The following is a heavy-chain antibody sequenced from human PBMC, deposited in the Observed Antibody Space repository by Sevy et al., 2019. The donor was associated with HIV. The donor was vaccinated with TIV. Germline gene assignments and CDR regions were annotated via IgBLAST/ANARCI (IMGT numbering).Heavy chain of an antibody. J-gene: IGHJ4*02. CDR3: ARVRYNYGQHYFDY. CDR1: GFTFSDYY. V-gene: IGHV3-11*06. Sequence: GGSLRLSCTASGFTFSDYYMSWIRQAPGKGLEWVSDISTSSNYINYADSVKGRFTIYRHNAKNSLYLQMNSLRAEDTAVYFCARVRYNYGQHYFDYWGQGTLVTVSS. D-gene: IGHD5-18*01. CDR2: ISTSSNYI.